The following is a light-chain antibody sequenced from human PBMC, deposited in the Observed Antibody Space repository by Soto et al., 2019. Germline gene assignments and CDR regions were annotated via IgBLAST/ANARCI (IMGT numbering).Light chain of an antibody. CDR1: QSVNSN. CDR2: GAS. Sequence: EKVMTQSPAALSVSPWERATLSCRASQSVNSNLAWYQQKAGQAPRLLLYGASTRATGIPARFSGSASGTEFTLTISSLQSEDSAVYYCQQYNDWPLTFGGGTKVEIK. CDR3: QQYNDWPLT. J-gene: IGKJ4*01. V-gene: IGKV3-15*01.